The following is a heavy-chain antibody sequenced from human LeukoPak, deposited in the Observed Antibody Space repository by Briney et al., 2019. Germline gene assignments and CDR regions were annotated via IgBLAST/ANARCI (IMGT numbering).Heavy chain of an antibody. D-gene: IGHD3-9*01. CDR2: LIPIFGTA. Sequence: SVRASCKASGGTFTSYAISWVRQAAGHRLEWRGGLIPIFGTANSAQTLQGRVTIPTEESTSTAYLELSSLRSEDTAVYYCARCRYDILTGYYFDSWGQGTLVTVSP. CDR1: GGTFTSYA. J-gene: IGHJ4*02. V-gene: IGHV1-69*05. CDR3: ARCRYDILTGYYFDS.